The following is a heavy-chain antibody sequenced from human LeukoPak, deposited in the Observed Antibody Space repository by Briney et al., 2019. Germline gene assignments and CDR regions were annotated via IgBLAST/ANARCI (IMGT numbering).Heavy chain of an antibody. J-gene: IGHJ4*02. CDR3: ARDFSSGSYYGDYYFDY. CDR2: ISSSSSSM. CDR1: GFTFSSYS. D-gene: IGHD1-26*01. Sequence: GGSLRLSCAASGFTFSSYSMNWVRQAPGKGLEWVSSISSSSSSMYYADSVKGRFTISRDNAKNSLYLQMNSLRAEDTAVYYCARDFSSGSYYGDYYFDYWGQGTLVTVSS. V-gene: IGHV3-21*01.